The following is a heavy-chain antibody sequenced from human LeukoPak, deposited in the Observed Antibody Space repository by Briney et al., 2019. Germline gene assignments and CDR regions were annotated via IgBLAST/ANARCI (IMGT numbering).Heavy chain of an antibody. CDR2: IRYDGSNK. Sequence: GGSLRLSCAASGFTFSSYGMHWVRQAPGKGLEWVAFIRYDGSNKYYADPVKGRFTISRDNSKNTLYLQMNSLRAEDTAVYYCARDRTPSGYPYDYWGQGTLVTVSS. CDR3: ARDRTPSGYPYDY. J-gene: IGHJ4*02. CDR1: GFTFSSYG. D-gene: IGHD3-22*01. V-gene: IGHV3-30*02.